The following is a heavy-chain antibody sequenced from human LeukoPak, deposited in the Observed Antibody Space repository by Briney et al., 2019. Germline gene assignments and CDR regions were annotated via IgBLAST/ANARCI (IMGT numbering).Heavy chain of an antibody. J-gene: IGHJ4*02. CDR3: ARELTRVTYYYDSSGYYSAFDY. CDR1: GFTFSSYA. D-gene: IGHD3-22*01. CDR2: ISYDGSNK. V-gene: IGHV3-30*04. Sequence: GRSLGLSCAASGFTFSSYAMHWVRQAPGKGLEWVAVISYDGSNKYYADSVKGRFTISRDNSKNTLYLQMNSLRAEDTAVYYCARELTRVTYYYDSSGYYSAFDYWGQGTLVTVSS.